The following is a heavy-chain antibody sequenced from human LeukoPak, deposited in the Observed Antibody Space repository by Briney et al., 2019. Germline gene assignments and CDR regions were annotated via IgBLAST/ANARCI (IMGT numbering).Heavy chain of an antibody. D-gene: IGHD1-26*01. CDR1: GFTFSSYA. Sequence: GGSLRLSCAASGFTFSSYAMHWVRQAPGKGLEWVAVISYDGSNKYYADSVKGRFTISRDNSKNTLYLQMNSLRAEDTAVYYCAKDGASASGSYLAFDYWGQGTLVTVSS. CDR2: ISYDGSNK. J-gene: IGHJ4*02. CDR3: AKDGASASGSYLAFDY. V-gene: IGHV3-30*04.